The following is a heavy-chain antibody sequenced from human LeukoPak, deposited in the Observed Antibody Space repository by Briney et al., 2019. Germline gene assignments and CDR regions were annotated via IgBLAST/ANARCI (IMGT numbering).Heavy chain of an antibody. CDR3: ARDRGLAPFDP. Sequence: PSETLSLTCTVSGGSISSYYWSWIRQPPGKGLEWIGYIYYSGSTNYNPSLKSRVTISVDTSKNQFSLKLSSVTAADTAVYYCARDRGLAPFDPWGQGTLVTVSS. V-gene: IGHV4-59*01. CDR1: GGSISSYY. J-gene: IGHJ5*02. CDR2: IYYSGST. D-gene: IGHD3-10*01.